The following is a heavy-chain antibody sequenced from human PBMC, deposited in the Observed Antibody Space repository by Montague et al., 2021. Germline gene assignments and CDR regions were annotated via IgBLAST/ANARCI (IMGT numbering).Heavy chain of an antibody. V-gene: IGHV4-34*01. D-gene: IGHD1-26*01. CDR1: VDSFTDYY. Sequence: SETLSLTCDIYVDSFTDYYWGWIRQTPGKGLEWIGETNHRGTTKSNPSLKTRVSLSLDASKSQLSLTLQSVTAADTAVYYCVAIRWERQTRNYFEQWGPGILVSVSS. CDR2: TNHRGTT. CDR3: VAIRWERQTRNYFEQ. J-gene: IGHJ4*02.